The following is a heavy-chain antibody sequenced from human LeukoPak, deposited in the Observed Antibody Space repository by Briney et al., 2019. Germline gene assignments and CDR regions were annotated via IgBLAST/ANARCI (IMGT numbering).Heavy chain of an antibody. Sequence: SVKVSCKASGGTFSSYAISWVRQAPGQGLEWMGGIIPIFGTANYAQKFQGRVTMTRNTSISTAYMELSSLRSEDTAVYYCARGGVNLWFGELFHYYGMDVWGQGTTVTVSS. CDR2: IIPIFGTA. CDR1: GGTFSSYA. CDR3: ARGGVNLWFGELFHYYGMDV. J-gene: IGHJ6*02. V-gene: IGHV1-69*05. D-gene: IGHD3-10*01.